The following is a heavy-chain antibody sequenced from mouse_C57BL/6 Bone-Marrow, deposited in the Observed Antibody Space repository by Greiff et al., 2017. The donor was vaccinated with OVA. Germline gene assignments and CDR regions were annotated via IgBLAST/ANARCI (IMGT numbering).Heavy chain of an antibody. Sequence: QVQLKESGAELMKPGASVKLSCKATGYTFTGYWIEWVKQRPGHGLEWIGEILPGSGSTNYNEKFKGKATFTADTSSKTAYMQLSSLTTEDSAIYYCARPYYYGSSGAYWGQGTLVTVSA. CDR3: ARPYYYGSSGAY. CDR1: GYTFTGYW. CDR2: ILPGSGST. V-gene: IGHV1-9*01. J-gene: IGHJ3*01. D-gene: IGHD1-1*01.